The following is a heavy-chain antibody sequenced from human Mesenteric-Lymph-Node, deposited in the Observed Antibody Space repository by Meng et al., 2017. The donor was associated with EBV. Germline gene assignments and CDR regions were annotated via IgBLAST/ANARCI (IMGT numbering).Heavy chain of an antibody. Sequence: QVQRVRSGAEVKKPGSSVKVSCKASGGTFSSYAISWVRQAPGQGLEWMGGVIPVFGSPFYAQNFQGRVTIAADESTNTVYLHLYSLRSEDTALYYCARGWEITYYFDIWGQGTLVTVSS. D-gene: IGHD1-14*01. CDR2: VIPVFGSP. CDR1: GGTFSSYA. V-gene: IGHV1-69*01. CDR3: ARGWEITYYFDI. J-gene: IGHJ4*02.